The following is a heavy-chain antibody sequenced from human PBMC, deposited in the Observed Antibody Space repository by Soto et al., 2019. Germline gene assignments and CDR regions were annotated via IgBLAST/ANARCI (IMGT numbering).Heavy chain of an antibody. V-gene: IGHV1-69*13. CDR1: GGTFSSYA. CDR2: IIPIFGTA. J-gene: IGHJ4*02. CDR3: ARDGGYSSSWYSDTDY. Sequence: GDAVKVSCKASGGTFSSYAISWVRQAPGQGLEWMGGIIPIFGTANYAQKFQGRVTITADESTSTAYMELSSLRSEDTAVYYCARDGGYSSSWYSDTDYWGQGTLVTVSS. D-gene: IGHD6-13*01.